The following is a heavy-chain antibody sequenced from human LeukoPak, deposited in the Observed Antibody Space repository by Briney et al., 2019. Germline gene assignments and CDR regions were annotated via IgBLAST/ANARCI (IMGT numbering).Heavy chain of an antibody. CDR3: ARGDSSGYYQSSFDY. Sequence: GGSLRLSCAASGFTFSSYDMHWVRQATGKSLEWVSAIGTAGDTYYPGSVKGRFTISRENAKNSLYLQMNSLRAGDTAVYYCARGDSSGYYQSSFDYWGQGTLVTASS. D-gene: IGHD3-22*01. CDR2: IGTAGDT. V-gene: IGHV3-13*04. J-gene: IGHJ4*02. CDR1: GFTFSSYD.